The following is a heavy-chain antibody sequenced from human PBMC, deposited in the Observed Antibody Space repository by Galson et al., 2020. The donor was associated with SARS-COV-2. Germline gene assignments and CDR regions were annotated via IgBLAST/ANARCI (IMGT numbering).Heavy chain of an antibody. CDR1: GYTLIELS. CDR2: FDPEDGDT. CDR3: ATVHYGSGSYHYYYFGIDV. J-gene: IGHJ6*02. Sequence: ASVKVSCKVSGYTLIELSMHWVRQAPGKGLVWMGGFDPEDGDTTYAKKFQGRVTITEDTSTDTAYMVLSSLRSEDTAVYYCATVHYGSGSYHYYYFGIDVWGQGTTVTVSS. D-gene: IGHD3-10*01. V-gene: IGHV1-24*01.